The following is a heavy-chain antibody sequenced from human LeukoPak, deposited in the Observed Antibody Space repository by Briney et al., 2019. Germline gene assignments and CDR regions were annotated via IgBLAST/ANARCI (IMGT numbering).Heavy chain of an antibody. CDR2: ISSSSSYI. D-gene: IGHD2-2*01. CDR3: ARQGYCSSTSCYVGY. V-gene: IGHV3-21*01. CDR1: GFTFSSYS. Sequence: GGSLRLSCAASGFTFSSYSMNWVRQAPGKGLEWVSSISSSSSYIYYADSVKGRFTISRDNAKNSLYLQMNSLRAEDTAVYYCARQGYCSSTSCYVGYWGQGTLVTVSS. J-gene: IGHJ4*02.